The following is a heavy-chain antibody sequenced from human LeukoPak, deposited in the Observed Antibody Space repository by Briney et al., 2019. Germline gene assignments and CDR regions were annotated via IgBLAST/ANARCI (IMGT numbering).Heavy chain of an antibody. V-gene: IGHV4-59*01. CDR1: GGSISSYY. CDR2: IYYSGST. Sequence: SETLSLTCTVSGGSISSYYWSWLRQPPGKGLEWVGYIYYSGSTNYNPSLKSRVTISVDTSKNQFSLKLSSVTAADTAVYYCALWPYSSSWYDPEARDDYWGQGTLVTVSS. J-gene: IGHJ4*02. CDR3: ALWPYSSSWYDPEARDDY. D-gene: IGHD6-13*01.